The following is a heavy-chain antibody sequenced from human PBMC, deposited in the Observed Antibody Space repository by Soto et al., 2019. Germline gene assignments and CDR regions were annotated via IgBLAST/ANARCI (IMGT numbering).Heavy chain of an antibody. V-gene: IGHV3-33*01. CDR2: IWYDGNNK. J-gene: IGHJ4*02. CDR3: ARDLYSSSLDY. CDR1: GFTFTNYG. D-gene: IGHD4-4*01. Sequence: SGGSLRLSCAASGFTFTNYGMHWVRQAPGKGLEWVAVIWYDGNNKYYVDSVKGRFTISRDNSKNTVYLQMNSLRAEDTAVYYCARDLYSSSLDYWGQGTLVTVSS.